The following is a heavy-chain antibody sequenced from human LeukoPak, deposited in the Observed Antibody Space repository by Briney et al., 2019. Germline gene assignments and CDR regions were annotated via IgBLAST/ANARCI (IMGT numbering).Heavy chain of an antibody. Sequence: GGSLRLSCAASGFTFTTSWMSWVRQAPGKGLEWVANINQDGNEKYYVKSVEGRFTISRDNAENSLYLQLNNLRVEDTGIFYCARAREAYYNVYSGFWGQGALVTVSS. CDR3: ARAREAYYNVYSGF. D-gene: IGHD2-21*01. J-gene: IGHJ4*02. CDR1: GFTFTTSW. V-gene: IGHV3-7*01. CDR2: INQDGNEK.